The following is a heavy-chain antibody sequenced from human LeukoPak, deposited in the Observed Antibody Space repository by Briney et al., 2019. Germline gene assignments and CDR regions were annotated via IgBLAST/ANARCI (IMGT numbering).Heavy chain of an antibody. CDR3: ARDRRVLCCSGGSCWFDP. D-gene: IGHD2-15*01. J-gene: IGHJ5*02. Sequence: PSETLSLTCTVSGYSISSDYYWGWIRQPPGQGLEWIGSIYYSGSTYYNPSLKSRVTISVDTSKNQFSLKLSSVTAADTAVYYCARDRRVLCCSGGSCWFDPWGQGTLVTVSS. CDR2: IYYSGST. CDR1: GYSISSDYY. V-gene: IGHV4-38-2*02.